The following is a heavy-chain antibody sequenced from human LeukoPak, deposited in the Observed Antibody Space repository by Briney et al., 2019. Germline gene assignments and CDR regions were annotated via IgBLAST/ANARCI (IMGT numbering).Heavy chain of an antibody. CDR3: AINPAAGYYHYYGMDV. Sequence: PSETLSLTCAVYGGSFSGYYWSWIRQPPGKGLEWIGEINHSGSTNYNPSLKTRVTISVDTSKNQFSLKLRSVPAADTAVYYCAINPAAGYYHYYGMDVWGQGTTVTVSS. V-gene: IGHV4-34*01. J-gene: IGHJ6*02. CDR2: INHSGST. CDR1: GGSFSGYY.